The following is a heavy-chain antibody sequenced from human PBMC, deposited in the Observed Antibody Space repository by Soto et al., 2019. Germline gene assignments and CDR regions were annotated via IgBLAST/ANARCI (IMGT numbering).Heavy chain of an antibody. V-gene: IGHV3-23*01. CDR2: ISGSGGST. CDR3: AYSSTPFDY. D-gene: IGHD6-13*01. CDR1: GFTFSSYG. J-gene: IGHJ4*02. Sequence: GGFLRLSCAASGFTFSSYGRSWVRQAPGKGLEWVSAISGSGGSTYYADSVKGRFTISRDNSKNTLYLQMNSLRAEDTAVYYCAYSSTPFDYWGQGTLVTVSS.